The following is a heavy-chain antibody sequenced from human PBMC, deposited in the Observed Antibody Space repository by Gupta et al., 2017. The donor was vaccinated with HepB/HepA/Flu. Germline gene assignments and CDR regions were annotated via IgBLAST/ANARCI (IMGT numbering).Heavy chain of an antibody. CDR3: ASKEYSSAGVSYYYYMDV. CDR1: GGTFSSYA. J-gene: IGHJ6*03. CDR2: IIPIFGTA. D-gene: IGHD6-6*01. V-gene: IGHV1-69*06. Sequence: QVQLVQSGAEVKKPGSSVTVSCKASGGTFSSYAISWVRQAPGQGLEWMGGIIPIFGTANYAQKFQGRVTITADKSTSTAYMELSSLRSEDTAVYYCASKEYSSAGVSYYYYMDVWGKGTTVTVSS.